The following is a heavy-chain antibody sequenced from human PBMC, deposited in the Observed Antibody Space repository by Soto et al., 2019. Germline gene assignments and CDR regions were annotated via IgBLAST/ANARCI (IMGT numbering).Heavy chain of an antibody. Sequence: QVQLVQSGAEVKKPGASVKVSCKASGYTFTRYGINWVRQATGQGLEWMGWMNPNSGNTGYAQKFQGRVTMNRTTSTTTAYMALSSLRSEDTAVYYCASTIASGCNCFDPWGQGTLVTVSS. D-gene: IGHD1-26*01. V-gene: IGHV1-8*01. J-gene: IGHJ5*02. CDR3: ASTIASGCNCFDP. CDR1: GYTFTRYG. CDR2: MNPNSGNT.